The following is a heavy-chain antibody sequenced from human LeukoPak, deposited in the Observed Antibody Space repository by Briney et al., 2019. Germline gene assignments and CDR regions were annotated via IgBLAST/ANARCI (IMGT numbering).Heavy chain of an antibody. V-gene: IGHV4-34*01. D-gene: IGHD6-19*01. Sequence: PSETLSLTCAVYGGSFSGYYWCWIRQPPGKGLEWIGEINHSGSTNYNPSLKSRVTISVDTSKNQFSLKLSSVTAADTAVYYCARRVFYGLVRQPHDYWGQGTLVTVSS. CDR1: GGSFSGYY. CDR3: ARRVFYGLVRQPHDY. J-gene: IGHJ4*02. CDR2: INHSGST.